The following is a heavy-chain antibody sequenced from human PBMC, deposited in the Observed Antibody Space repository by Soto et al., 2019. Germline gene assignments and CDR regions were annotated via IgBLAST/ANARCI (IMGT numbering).Heavy chain of an antibody. Sequence: GASVKVSCKASGYTFTGYYMHWVRQAPGQGLEWMGWINPNSGGTNYAQKFQGRVTMTRDTSIGTAYMELSRLRSDDTAVYYCARDEINYYDSSGYLYWGQGTLVTVSS. CDR3: ARDEINYYDSSGYLY. J-gene: IGHJ4*02. CDR1: GYTFTGYY. V-gene: IGHV1-2*02. CDR2: INPNSGGT. D-gene: IGHD3-22*01.